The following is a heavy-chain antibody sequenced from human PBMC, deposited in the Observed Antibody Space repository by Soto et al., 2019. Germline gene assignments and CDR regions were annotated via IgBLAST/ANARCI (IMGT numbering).Heavy chain of an antibody. Sequence: QVQLVQSGAEVKKPGASVKVSCKASGYTFTSYGISWVRQAPGQGLEWMGWISAYNGNTNYAQKLQGRVTMTTDTSTRTTYMELRRLRSDDTAVYSCARDRTVVVPTFDPWGQGTLVTVSS. CDR3: ARDRTVVVPTFDP. J-gene: IGHJ5*02. CDR1: GYTFTSYG. CDR2: ISAYNGNT. V-gene: IGHV1-18*01. D-gene: IGHD2-2*01.